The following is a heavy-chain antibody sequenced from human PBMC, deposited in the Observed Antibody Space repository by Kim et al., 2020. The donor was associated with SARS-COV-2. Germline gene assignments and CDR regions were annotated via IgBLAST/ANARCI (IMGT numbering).Heavy chain of an antibody. Sequence: ASVTVSCKASGYTFTSYYMNWVRQAPGQGLEWMGIINPSVDTTGYAQKFQGRVTMTRDTSTSTIYMELSSLRSDDTAVYYCARGESRMKPLDYWGQGTLV. V-gene: IGHV1-46*01. J-gene: IGHJ4*02. CDR2: INPSVDTT. CDR3: ARGESRMKPLDY. D-gene: IGHD1-26*01. CDR1: GYTFTSYY.